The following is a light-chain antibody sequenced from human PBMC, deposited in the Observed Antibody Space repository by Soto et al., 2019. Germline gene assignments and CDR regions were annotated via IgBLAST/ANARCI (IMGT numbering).Light chain of an antibody. CDR2: DAS. CDR3: QHRSNWPPYT. CDR1: QSVSSY. Sequence: EIVLTQSPATLSLSPGERATLSCRASQSVSSYLAWYQQKPGQAPRLLIYDASNRATGIPARFSGSGSGTDCTLPISSLEPEDFAVYYCQHRSNWPPYTFGQGTKLEIK. V-gene: IGKV3-11*01. J-gene: IGKJ2*01.